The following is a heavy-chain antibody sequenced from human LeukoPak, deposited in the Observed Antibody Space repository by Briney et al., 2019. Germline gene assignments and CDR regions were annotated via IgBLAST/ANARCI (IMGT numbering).Heavy chain of an antibody. J-gene: IGHJ4*02. Sequence: PGGSLRLSCAASGFTFSSCTMHWVRQAPGKGLEWVAVIWYDGSDKYYADSVKGRFTISRDNSKNTLYLRVNSLRAEDTALYYCARDRGGRWLQVYYFDYWGQGTLVTVSS. CDR3: ARDRGGRWLQVYYFDY. CDR1: GFTFSSCT. V-gene: IGHV3-33*01. CDR2: IWYDGSDK. D-gene: IGHD5-24*01.